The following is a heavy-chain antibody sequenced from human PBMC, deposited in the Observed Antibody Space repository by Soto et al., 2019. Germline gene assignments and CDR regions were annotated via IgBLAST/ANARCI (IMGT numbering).Heavy chain of an antibody. V-gene: IGHV4-31*03. CDR3: ARVQDADWNFAL. CDR1: GASIRSGGYY. D-gene: IGHD3-3*01. CDR2: SYFTGSA. Sequence: QVQLQESGPGLVKPSQTLSLTCTVTGASIRSGGYYWSWIRQLPGKGLEWIGYSYFTGSAHYNPSLKNRVIISVDTSKNQFSLKLNSVTAADTAVYFCARVQDADWNFALWGRGTLVTVSS. J-gene: IGHJ2*01.